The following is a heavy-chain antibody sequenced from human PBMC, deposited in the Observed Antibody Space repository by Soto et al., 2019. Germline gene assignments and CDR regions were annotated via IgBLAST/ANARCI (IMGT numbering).Heavy chain of an antibody. J-gene: IGHJ4*02. CDR1: GYTFRIYG. CDR3: ARKGTGAPVDY. V-gene: IGHV1-18*01. D-gene: IGHD1-1*01. Sequence: QVQLVQSGAEVKKPGASVKVSCKASGYTFRIYGISWVRQAPGQGLEWMGWISANNGNTHYAQKLQGRVTMTTDTSTSTPYMEVRSLRSDDTAVYYCARKGTGAPVDYWGQGTLVTVSS. CDR2: ISANNGNT.